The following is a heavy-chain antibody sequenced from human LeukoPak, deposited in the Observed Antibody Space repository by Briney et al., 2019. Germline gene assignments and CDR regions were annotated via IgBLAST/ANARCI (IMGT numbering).Heavy chain of an antibody. D-gene: IGHD3-22*01. CDR1: GYTFTSYG. J-gene: IGHJ4*02. CDR3: ARVPGYYYDSSGDTHFDY. V-gene: IGHV1-18*01. CDR2: ISAYNGNT. Sequence: ASVKVSCKASGYTFTSYGISWVRQAPGQGLEWMGWISAYNGNTNYAQKLQGRVTMTTDTSTSTAYMELRNLRSDDTAVYYCARVPGYYYDSSGDTHFDYWGQGTLVTVSS.